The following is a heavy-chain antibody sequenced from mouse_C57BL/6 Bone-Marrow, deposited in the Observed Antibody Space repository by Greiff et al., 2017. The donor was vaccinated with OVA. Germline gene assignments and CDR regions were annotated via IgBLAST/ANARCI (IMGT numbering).Heavy chain of an antibody. CDR2: IDPEDGET. Sequence: EVQLQQSGAELVKPGASVKLSCTASGFNIKDYYMHWVKQRTEQGLEWIGRIDPEDGETKYAPQFQGKATITADTSSNTASLQLSSLTSEDTAVYYCAREGRSYAMDYWGQGTSVTVSS. CDR1: GFNIKDYY. CDR3: AREGRSYAMDY. V-gene: IGHV14-2*01. J-gene: IGHJ4*01. D-gene: IGHD1-1*01.